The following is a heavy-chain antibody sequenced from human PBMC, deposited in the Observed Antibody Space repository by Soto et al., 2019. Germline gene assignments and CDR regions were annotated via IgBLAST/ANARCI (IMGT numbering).Heavy chain of an antibody. J-gene: IGHJ4*02. CDR3: RYREEPPRGGYYFDS. Sequence: QITLKESGPALVKPTQTLTLTCTFSGFSLSTSGVGVGWIRQPPGKALEWLALIYLDDAKRYSPSLKSRLAITQDTTKNQVVHTMTNVDPVDTATYDCRYREEPPRGGYYFDSWGQGTLVTVSS. D-gene: IGHD1-26*01. CDR2: IYLDDAK. CDR1: GFSLSTSGVG. V-gene: IGHV2-5*02.